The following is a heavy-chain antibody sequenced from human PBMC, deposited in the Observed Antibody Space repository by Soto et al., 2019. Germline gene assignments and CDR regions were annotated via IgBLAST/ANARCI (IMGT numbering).Heavy chain of an antibody. Sequence: SETLSLTCTVSGGSISSYYWSWIRQPPGKGLEWIGYIYYSGSTNYNPSLKSRVTISVDTSKNQFSLKLSSVTAADTAVYYCARVRTITMVRGVIIYYFDDWGQGTLVTVSS. CDR2: IYYSGST. D-gene: IGHD3-10*01. CDR3: ARVRTITMVRGVIIYYFDD. J-gene: IGHJ4*02. CDR1: GGSISSYY. V-gene: IGHV4-59*01.